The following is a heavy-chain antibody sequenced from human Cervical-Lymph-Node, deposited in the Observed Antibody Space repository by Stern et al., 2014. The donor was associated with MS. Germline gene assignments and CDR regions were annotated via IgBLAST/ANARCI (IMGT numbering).Heavy chain of an antibody. D-gene: IGHD5-12*01. V-gene: IGHV3-11*01. CDR3: ARKEGVATINAAFDI. J-gene: IGHJ3*02. CDR1: GFTFSDYY. Sequence: VQLVESGGGLVKPGGSLRLSCEASGFTFSDYYMSWIRQAPGKGLEWVSYISSSGSTIYHADSVKGRFTSARDNAKNSLYLQMNSLRAEDTAVYYCARKEGVATINAAFDIWGQGTMVTVSS. CDR2: ISSSGSTI.